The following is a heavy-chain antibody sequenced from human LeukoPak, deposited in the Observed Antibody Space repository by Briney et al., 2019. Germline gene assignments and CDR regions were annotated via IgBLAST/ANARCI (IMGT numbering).Heavy chain of an antibody. CDR3: AKEGGVYSTPYYMDV. CDR2: IRYDGSSK. V-gene: IGHV3-30*02. CDR1: GFSFSSYG. Sequence: GGSLRLSCAASGFSFSSYGMHWVRQAPGKGLEWVAFIRYDGSSKYYTDSVKGRFTISRDNAKNSLYLQMNSLRAEDTAVYYCAKEGGVYSTPYYMDVWGKGTTVTVSS. D-gene: IGHD1-26*01. J-gene: IGHJ6*03.